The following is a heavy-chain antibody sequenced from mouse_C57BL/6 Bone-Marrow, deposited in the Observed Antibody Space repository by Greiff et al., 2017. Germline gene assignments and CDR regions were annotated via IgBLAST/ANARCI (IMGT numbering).Heavy chain of an antibody. CDR3: ARSSYYYGGVDY. Sequence: VQLQQPGAELVKPGASVKMSCKASGYTFTSYWITWVKQRPGQGLEWIGDIYPGSGSTNYNEKFKSKATLTVDTSSSTAYMQLSSLTSEDSAVYYCARSSYYYGGVDYWGQGTSVTVSS. J-gene: IGHJ4*01. CDR1: GYTFTSYW. CDR2: IYPGSGST. V-gene: IGHV1-55*01. D-gene: IGHD1-1*01.